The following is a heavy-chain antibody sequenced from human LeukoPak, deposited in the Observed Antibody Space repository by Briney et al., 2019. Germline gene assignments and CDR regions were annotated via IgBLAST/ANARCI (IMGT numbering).Heavy chain of an antibody. V-gene: IGHV4-38-2*01. CDR2: LYHPDST. D-gene: IGHD2-2*01. CDR3: ARQYDSYFYYYLDL. Sequence: SETLSLTCAVSGYPINSAYYWVWVRQPPGQGLEWIGSLYHPDSTYYNPSLESRVTMSVDTSRNQFSLKLSFVTAADTAVYYCARQYDSYFYYYLDLWGKGTTVTVSS. CDR1: GYPINSAYY. J-gene: IGHJ6*03.